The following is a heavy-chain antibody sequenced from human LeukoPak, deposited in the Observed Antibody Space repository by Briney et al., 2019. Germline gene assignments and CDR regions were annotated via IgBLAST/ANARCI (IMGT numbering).Heavy chain of an antibody. CDR3: ARANSYYDFWSGLGY. D-gene: IGHD3-3*01. CDR2: ISSSGSTI. Sequence: LSLTCTVSGGSISSSSYYWGWIRQAPGKGLEWVSYISSSGSTIYYAESVKGRFTISRDNAKNSLYLQMNSLRAEDTAVYYCARANSYYDFWSGLGYWGQGTLVTVSS. CDR1: GGSISSSSYY. J-gene: IGHJ4*02. V-gene: IGHV3-11*04.